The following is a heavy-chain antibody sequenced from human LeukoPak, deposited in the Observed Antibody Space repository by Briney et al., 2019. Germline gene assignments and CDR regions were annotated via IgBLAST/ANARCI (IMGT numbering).Heavy chain of an antibody. CDR3: ARERNGSLDY. D-gene: IGHD2-8*01. CDR1: GGSISSYH. CDR2: IYYSGST. Sequence: ASETLSLTCTVSGGSISSYHWSWIRQPPGKGLEWIGYIYYSGSTNYNPSLKSRVTISVDTSKNQFSLKLSSVTAADTAVYYCARERNGSLDYWGQGTLVTVSS. V-gene: IGHV4-59*01. J-gene: IGHJ4*02.